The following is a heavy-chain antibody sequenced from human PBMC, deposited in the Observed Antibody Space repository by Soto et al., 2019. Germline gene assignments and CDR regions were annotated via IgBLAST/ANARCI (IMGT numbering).Heavy chain of an antibody. D-gene: IGHD2-2*01. CDR3: ARLGAFYQALDS. J-gene: IGHJ4*02. Sequence: QVQLQESGPGLVKPSETLSLRCSVSGASLSPNYWSWIRQPPGKGLEWIGYIYYAGTTTYNPSLKRRLTRSLNTSKNEVSLELTSVTAADTAVYYCARLGAFYQALDSWGQGTLVTVSS. CDR2: IYYAGTT. V-gene: IGHV4-59*08. CDR1: GASLSPNY.